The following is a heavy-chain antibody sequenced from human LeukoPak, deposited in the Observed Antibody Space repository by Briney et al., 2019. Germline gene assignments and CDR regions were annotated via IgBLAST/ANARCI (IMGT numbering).Heavy chain of an antibody. V-gene: IGHV4-59*08. D-gene: IGHD3-22*01. CDR1: GGFIRGDH. CDR2: IFNSGSP. CDR3: ARRYYYDGLYDY. Sequence: SETLSLTCTASGGFIRGDHWSWIRQPPGKGLEWIGNIFNSGSPKYNPSLKSRVTMSLDTSTNQFSLNLSSVTAADTAVYYCARRYYYDGLYDYWGQGTLVTVSS. J-gene: IGHJ4*02.